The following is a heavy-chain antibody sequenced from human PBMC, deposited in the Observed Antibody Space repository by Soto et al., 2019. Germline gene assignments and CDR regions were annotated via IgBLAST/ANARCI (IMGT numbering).Heavy chain of an antibody. CDR2: IIPILGIA. J-gene: IGHJ4*02. Sequence: QVQLVQSGAEVEKPGSSVKVSCKASGGTFSSYIISWVRQAPGQGLEWMGRIIPILGIANYAQKFQGRVTITADKSTSTAYMDLSSLRSEDTAVYYCARFPQTAIVGAAYFDYWGQGTLVTVSS. V-gene: IGHV1-69*02. CDR1: GGTFSSYI. CDR3: ARFPQTAIVGAAYFDY. D-gene: IGHD1-26*01.